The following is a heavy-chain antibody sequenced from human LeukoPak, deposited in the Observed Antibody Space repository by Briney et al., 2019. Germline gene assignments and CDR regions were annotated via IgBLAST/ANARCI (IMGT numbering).Heavy chain of an antibody. CDR1: GGSISSNSYY. Sequence: TPSETLSLTCTVSGGSISSNSYYWGWIRQPPGKGLEWIGIIYYRGTTYYNPSLKSRVTISIDTSKNQFSLKLNSVTAPDTAVYYCSRHGAIGGAHTIYFLHWGQGTLVTVSS. D-gene: IGHD3-3*01. CDR3: SRHGAIGGAHTIYFLH. CDR2: IYYRGTT. V-gene: IGHV4-39*01. J-gene: IGHJ1*01.